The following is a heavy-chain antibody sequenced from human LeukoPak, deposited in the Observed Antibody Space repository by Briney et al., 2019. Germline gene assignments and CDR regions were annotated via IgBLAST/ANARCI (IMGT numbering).Heavy chain of an antibody. V-gene: IGHV1-46*01. CDR1: GYTLTSYY. CDR2: INPSGGST. CDR3: ARDLTGNSFDI. D-gene: IGHD7-27*01. J-gene: IGHJ3*02. Sequence: ASVKVSCKASGYTLTSYYMHWVRQAPGQGLEWMGIINPSGGSTSYAQKFQGRVTMTRDMSTSTVYMELSSLRSEDTAVYYCARDLTGNSFDIWGQGTMVTVSS.